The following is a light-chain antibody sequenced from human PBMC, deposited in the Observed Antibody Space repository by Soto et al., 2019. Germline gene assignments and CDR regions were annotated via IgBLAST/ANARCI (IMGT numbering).Light chain of an antibody. V-gene: IGKV1-33*01. J-gene: IGKJ5*01. CDR2: DAS. Sequence: ITQSPSSLSASVGYRFAIACQASQNINNYLNWYQQKPGRAPKLLIYDASILEAGVPSRFRGSGSGTDFTFTISRLQPEDIATYYCQPYDHLPTSGQGTLLEI. CDR1: QNINNY. CDR3: QPYDHLPT.